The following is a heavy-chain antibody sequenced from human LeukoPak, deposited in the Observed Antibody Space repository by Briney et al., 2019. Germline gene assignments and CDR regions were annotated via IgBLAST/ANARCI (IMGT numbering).Heavy chain of an antibody. Sequence: SETLSLTCTVSGGSISSSSYYWGWIRQPPGKGLEWIGSIYYSGSTYYNPSLKSRVTISVDTSKNQFSLNLRSVTAGDTAVYYCARDTRGTIAAAAYYYYYTDVWGKGTTVTVSS. D-gene: IGHD6-13*01. V-gene: IGHV4-39*07. CDR1: GGSISSSSYY. CDR3: ARDTRGTIAAAAYYYYYTDV. CDR2: IYYSGST. J-gene: IGHJ6*03.